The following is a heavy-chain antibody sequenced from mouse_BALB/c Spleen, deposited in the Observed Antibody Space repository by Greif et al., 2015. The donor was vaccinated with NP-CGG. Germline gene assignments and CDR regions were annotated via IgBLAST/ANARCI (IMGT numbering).Heavy chain of an antibody. CDR3: ARKGLTGAFDY. CDR2: INPSTGYT. J-gene: IGHJ2*01. D-gene: IGHD4-1*01. V-gene: IGHV1-7*01. Sequence: VQLQQSGAELAKPGASVKMSCKASGYTFTSYWMHRVKQRPGQGLEWIGYINPSTGYTEYNQKFKDKATLTADKSSSTAYMQLSSLTSEDSAVYYCARKGLTGAFDYWGQGTTLTVSS. CDR1: GYTFTSYW.